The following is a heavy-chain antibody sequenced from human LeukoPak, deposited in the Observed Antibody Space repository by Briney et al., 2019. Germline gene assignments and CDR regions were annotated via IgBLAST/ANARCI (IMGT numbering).Heavy chain of an antibody. Sequence: PGGSLRLSCAASGFTFSSYWMSWVRQAPGKGLEWVSAISGSGGSTYYADSVKGRFTISRDNSKNTLYLQMNSLRAEDTAVYYCAKAGIVVVPAAKLKSYYFDYWGQGTLVTVSS. CDR3: AKAGIVVVPAAKLKSYYFDY. CDR1: GFTFSSYW. CDR2: ISGSGGST. V-gene: IGHV3-23*01. D-gene: IGHD2-2*01. J-gene: IGHJ4*02.